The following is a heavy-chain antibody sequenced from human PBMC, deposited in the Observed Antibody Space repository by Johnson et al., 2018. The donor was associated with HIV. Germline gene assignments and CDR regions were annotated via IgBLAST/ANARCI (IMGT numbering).Heavy chain of an antibody. CDR2: INWNVGAT. V-gene: IGHV3-20*04. CDR1: GFTFSNFA. J-gene: IGHJ3*01. D-gene: IGHD3-10*01. Sequence: VQLVESGGGVVQPGGSLRLSCAASGFTFSNFAMHCVRQAPGKGLEWVSGINWNVGATVYADSVKGRFTISRDNAMNSLYLQMNSLRAEDTALYYCARTQWDQLLGASAAEFWGPGTLVTVAS. CDR3: ARTQWDQLLGASAAEF.